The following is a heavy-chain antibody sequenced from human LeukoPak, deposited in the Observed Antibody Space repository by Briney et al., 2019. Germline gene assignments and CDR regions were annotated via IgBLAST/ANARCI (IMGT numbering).Heavy chain of an antibody. V-gene: IGHV3-7*01. CDR3: ARGGAARPDF. CDR2: IKADGGEK. J-gene: IGHJ4*02. D-gene: IGHD6-6*01. Sequence: GGSLRLSCAASGFTFSSYAMHWVRQAPGKGLEWVAKIKADGGEKDHVASVKGRFTISRDNAKNSLYLQMNSLRVEDTAVYYCARGGAARPDFWGQGTLVTVSS. CDR1: GFTFSSYA.